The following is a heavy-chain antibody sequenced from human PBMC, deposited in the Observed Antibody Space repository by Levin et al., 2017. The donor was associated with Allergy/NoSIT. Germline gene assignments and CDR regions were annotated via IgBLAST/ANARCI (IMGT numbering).Heavy chain of an antibody. J-gene: IGHJ4*02. CDR2: IYYSGST. Sequence: LRLSCTVSGGSVSSGVYYWSWIRQPPGKGPEWIAYIYYSGSTYYNPSLKSRVNISVDTSKNQFSLKLSSVTAADTAVYYCARVYGAHTVAMVFDYRGQGTLVTVSS. D-gene: IGHD5-12*01. CDR1: GGSVSSGVYY. V-gene: IGHV4-30-4*01. CDR3: ARVYGAHTVAMVFDY.